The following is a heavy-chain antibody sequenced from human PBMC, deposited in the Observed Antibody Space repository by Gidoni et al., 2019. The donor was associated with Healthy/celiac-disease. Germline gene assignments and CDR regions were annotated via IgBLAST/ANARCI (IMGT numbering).Heavy chain of an antibody. J-gene: IGHJ4*02. V-gene: IGHV3-9*01. Sequence: VESGGGLVQPGRSLRLSCAASGFTFDDYAMHWVRQAPGKGLEWVSGISWNSGSIGYADSVKGRFTISRDNAKNSLYLQMNSLRAEDTALYYCAKGDARWNDYIWGSYRFGYWGQGTLVTVSS. CDR3: AKGDARWNDYIWGSYRFGY. CDR2: ISWNSGSI. CDR1: GFTFDDYA. D-gene: IGHD3-16*02.